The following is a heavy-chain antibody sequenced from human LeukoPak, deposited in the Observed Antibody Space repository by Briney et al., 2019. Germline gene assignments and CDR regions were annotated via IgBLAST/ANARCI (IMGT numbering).Heavy chain of an antibody. CDR3: AKDLRALRGPPDT. CDR1: GFTFSSYF. J-gene: IGHJ5*02. D-gene: IGHD3-10*01. Sequence: PGGSLRLSCAASGFTFSSYFMTWVRKAPGKGLEWVSVISGNGGTTYYADSVKGRFTISRDNSKNTLYLQMNSLGAEDTAVYYRAKDLRALRGPPDTWGQGTLVTVSS. V-gene: IGHV3-23*01. CDR2: ISGNGGTT.